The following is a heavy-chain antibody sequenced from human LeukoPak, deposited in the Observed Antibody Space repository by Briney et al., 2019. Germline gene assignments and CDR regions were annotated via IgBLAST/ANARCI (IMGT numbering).Heavy chain of an antibody. J-gene: IGHJ4*02. Sequence: ASVKVSCKVSGYTLTELSMHWVRQAPGKGIEWMGGFEPEDGETIYAQKFQGRVTMTEDTSTDTAYMELSSLRSEDTAVYYCATMGVYYYDSRDYWGQGTLVTVSS. D-gene: IGHD3-22*01. V-gene: IGHV1-24*01. CDR1: GYTLTELS. CDR3: ATMGVYYYDSRDY. CDR2: FEPEDGET.